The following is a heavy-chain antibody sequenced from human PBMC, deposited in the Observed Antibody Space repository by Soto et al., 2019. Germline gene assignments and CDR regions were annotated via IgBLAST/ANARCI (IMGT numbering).Heavy chain of an antibody. Sequence: SETLSLTCTVSGAPITINYWSWIRQAPGEGLEWIGYIYYSGSTTYNPSLKSRVTMSADTSKDQFSLRLNSVTAADTAVYYCARRTVGQFLELGFDPWGQGSLVTVSS. CDR1: GAPITINY. D-gene: IGHD3-3*01. CDR2: IYYSGST. J-gene: IGHJ5*02. CDR3: ARRTVGQFLELGFDP. V-gene: IGHV4-59*01.